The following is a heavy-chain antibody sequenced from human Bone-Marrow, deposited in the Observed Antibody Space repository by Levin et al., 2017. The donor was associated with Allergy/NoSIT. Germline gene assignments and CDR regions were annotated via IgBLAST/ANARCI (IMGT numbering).Heavy chain of an antibody. CDR3: AGAPTIFARPDS. V-gene: IGHV3-21*06. J-gene: IGHJ4*02. CDR1: GFTFQTYS. CDR2: ISSSGSYT. Sequence: GSLRLSCAASGFTFQTYSMNWVRQAPGKGLEWVSSISSSGSYTYYVDSVKGRFTISRDNVKGSVYLQMTSLRDEDTAMYYCAGAPTIFARPDSWGQGTLVTVSS. D-gene: IGHD3-3*01.